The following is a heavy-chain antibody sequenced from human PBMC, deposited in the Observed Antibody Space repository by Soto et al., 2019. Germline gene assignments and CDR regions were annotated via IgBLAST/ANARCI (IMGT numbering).Heavy chain of an antibody. V-gene: IGHV1-2*02. CDR2: INPTSGGT. CDR3: AREVVVTAPTDV. Sequence: ASVKVSCKASGYTFTGYYMHWVRQAPGQGLEWMGWINPTSGGTNYAQKFQGRVTMTRDTSISTAYMELGRLRSDDTAVYYCAREVVVTAPTDVWGQGTTVTVSS. CDR1: GYTFTGYY. D-gene: IGHD2-21*02. J-gene: IGHJ6*02.